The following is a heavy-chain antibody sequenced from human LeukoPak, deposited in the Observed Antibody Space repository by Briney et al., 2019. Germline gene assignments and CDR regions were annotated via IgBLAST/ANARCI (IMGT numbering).Heavy chain of an antibody. D-gene: IGHD3-22*01. J-gene: IGHJ4*02. CDR3: ASGDFGVTMIVLDY. Sequence: GRSLRLSCAVSGFTFSSYAKHWVRQAPGKGLEWVAVISYDGSNKYYADSVKGRFTISRDNSKNTLYLQMNSLRAEDTAVYYCASGDFGVTMIVLDYWGQGTLVTVSS. CDR1: GFTFSSYA. V-gene: IGHV3-30-3*01. CDR2: ISYDGSNK.